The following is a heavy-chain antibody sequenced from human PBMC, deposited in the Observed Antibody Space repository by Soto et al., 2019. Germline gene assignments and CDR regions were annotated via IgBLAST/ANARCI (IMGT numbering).Heavy chain of an antibody. D-gene: IGHD2-15*01. V-gene: IGHV3-48*01. CDR2: ISSTSSTI. CDR1: GFTFSRYS. CDR3: ARGVVVVVRAAEENFDY. Sequence: EVQLVESGGGLVQPGGSLRLSCAASGFTFSRYSMNWVRQAPGKGLEWVSYISSTSSTIYYADSVKGRFTISRDNAKNSLYLQMNSLRDTAVYYCARGVVVVVRAAEENFDYWGQGTLVTVSS. J-gene: IGHJ4*02.